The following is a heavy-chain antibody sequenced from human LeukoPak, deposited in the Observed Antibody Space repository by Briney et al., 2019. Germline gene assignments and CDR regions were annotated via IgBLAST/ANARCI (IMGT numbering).Heavy chain of an antibody. V-gene: IGHV4-59*12. CDR1: GASISTYY. Sequence: PSETLSLTCTVAGASISTYYWSWIRQPPGKGLGWIGYIYYSGSTNYNPSLKSRVTISVDTSKNQFSLKVSSVTAADTAVYYCARDTPTYYDFWSGYYTDYFDYWGQGTLVTVSS. D-gene: IGHD3-3*01. CDR3: ARDTPTYYDFWSGYYTDYFDY. J-gene: IGHJ4*02. CDR2: IYYSGST.